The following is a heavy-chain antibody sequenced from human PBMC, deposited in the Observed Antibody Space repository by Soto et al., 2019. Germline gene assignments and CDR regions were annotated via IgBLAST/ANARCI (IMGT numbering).Heavy chain of an antibody. CDR2: IYYSGST. Sequence: QVQLQESGPGLVKPSETLSLTCTVSGGSISSYYWSWIRQPPGKGLEWIGYIYYSGSTNYNPFLKSRVTISVDTSKNQFSLKLSSVTAADTAVYYCARNYGPGYTFDYWGQGTLVTVSS. CDR1: GGSISSYY. V-gene: IGHV4-59*08. J-gene: IGHJ4*02. CDR3: ARNYGPGYTFDY. D-gene: IGHD3-10*01.